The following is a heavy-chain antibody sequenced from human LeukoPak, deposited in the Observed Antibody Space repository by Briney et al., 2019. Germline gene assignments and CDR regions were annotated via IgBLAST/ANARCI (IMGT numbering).Heavy chain of an antibody. Sequence: ASVKVSCKASGYTFTSYGISWVRQAHGQGLEWMGWISAYNGNTNYAQKLQGRVTMTTDTFTSTAYMELRSLRSDDTAVYYSARDCSSTSCYSVWFDPWGQGTLVTVSS. CDR3: ARDCSSTSCYSVWFDP. CDR2: ISAYNGNT. V-gene: IGHV1-18*01. D-gene: IGHD2-2*01. CDR1: GYTFTSYG. J-gene: IGHJ5*02.